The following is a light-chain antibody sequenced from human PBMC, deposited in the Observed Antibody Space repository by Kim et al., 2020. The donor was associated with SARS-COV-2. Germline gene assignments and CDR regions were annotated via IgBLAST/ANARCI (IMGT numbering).Light chain of an antibody. CDR1: QSVSSSY. V-gene: IGKV3-20*01. Sequence: LSPGERAHLSCSASQSVSSSYLAWYQQKPGQAPRLLIYGASSRATGIPDRFSGSGSGTDFTLTISRLEPEDFAVYYCQQYGSSPYTFGQGTKLEIK. CDR2: GAS. CDR3: QQYGSSPYT. J-gene: IGKJ2*01.